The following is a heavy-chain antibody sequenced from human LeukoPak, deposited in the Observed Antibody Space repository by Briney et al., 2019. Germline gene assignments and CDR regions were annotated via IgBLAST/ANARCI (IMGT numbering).Heavy chain of an antibody. J-gene: IGHJ4*02. CDR3: ANSGWFSSHFDY. D-gene: IGHD6-19*01. CDR1: GFTFSSYA. CDR2: ISGSGGST. V-gene: IGHV3-23*01. Sequence: GGSLRLSCAASGFTFSSYAMSWVRQAPGKGLEWVSAISGSGGSTYYADSVKGRFTISGDNPKNTLYLQMNSLRAEDTAVYYCANSGWFSSHFDYWGQGTLVTVSS.